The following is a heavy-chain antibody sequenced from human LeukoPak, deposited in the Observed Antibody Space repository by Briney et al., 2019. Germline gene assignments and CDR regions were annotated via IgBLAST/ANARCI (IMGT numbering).Heavy chain of an antibody. V-gene: IGHV4-39*07. CDR3: ARDRRRGYSGYDYRRNWFDP. CDR1: GGSISSSSYY. CDR2: INHSGST. Sequence: SETLSLTCTVSGGSISSSSYYWSWIRQPPGKGLEWIGEINHSGSTNYNPSLKSRVTISVDTSKNQFSLKLSSVTAADTAVYYCARDRRRGYSGYDYRRNWFDPWGQGTLVTVSS. D-gene: IGHD5-12*01. J-gene: IGHJ5*02.